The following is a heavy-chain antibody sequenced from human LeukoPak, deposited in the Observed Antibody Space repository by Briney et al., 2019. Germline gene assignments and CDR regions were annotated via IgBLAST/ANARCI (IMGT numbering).Heavy chain of an antibody. CDR1: GGSISSSSYY. Sequence: SETLSLTCTVSGGSISSSSYYWGWLRQPPGKGLEWIGSIYYSGSTYYNPSLKSRVTISVDTSKNQFSLKLSSVTAADTAVYYCATPGDPYDYGGNHRLTTLYYFDYWGQGTLVTVSS. J-gene: IGHJ4*02. CDR2: IYYSGST. V-gene: IGHV4-39*01. D-gene: IGHD4-23*01. CDR3: ATPGDPYDYGGNHRLTTLYYFDY.